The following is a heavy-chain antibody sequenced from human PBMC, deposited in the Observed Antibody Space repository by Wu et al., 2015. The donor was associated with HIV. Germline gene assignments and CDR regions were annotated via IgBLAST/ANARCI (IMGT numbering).Heavy chain of an antibody. D-gene: IGHD3-22*01. CDR3: ARGRGFAGGRGRGKDLSNYDSSGYLYYYMDV. CDR2: IIPMFETA. J-gene: IGHJ6*03. V-gene: IGHV1-69*12. Sequence: QVQLVQSGAEVKKPGSSVKVSCKASGGTFSTYGFTWVRQAPGQGLEWMGGIIPMFETANYAERFQDRVTITADGSTTTVYMELSSLRAADTAVYYCARGRGFAGGRGRGKDLSNYDSSGYLYYYMDVWGKGTTVIVSS. CDR1: GGTFSTYG.